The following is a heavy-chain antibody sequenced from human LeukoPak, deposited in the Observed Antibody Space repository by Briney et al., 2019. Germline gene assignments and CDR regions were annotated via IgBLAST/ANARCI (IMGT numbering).Heavy chain of an antibody. D-gene: IGHD3-3*01. CDR3: AREFYFWSGYATYYFDY. CDR1: GYTFTGYY. V-gene: IGHV1-2*06. CDR2: INPNSGGT. Sequence: ASVKVSCKASGYTFTGYYMHWVRQAPGQGLEWMGRINPNSGGTNYAQKFQGRVTMTRDTSISTAYMELSRLRSDDTAVYYCAREFYFWSGYATYYFDYWGQGTLVTVSS. J-gene: IGHJ4*02.